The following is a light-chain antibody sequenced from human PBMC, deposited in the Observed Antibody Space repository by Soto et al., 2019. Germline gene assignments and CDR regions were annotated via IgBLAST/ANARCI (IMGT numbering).Light chain of an antibody. CDR3: QQSYNTPWT. CDR1: QSINSY. V-gene: IGKV1-39*01. J-gene: IGKJ1*01. CDR2: AAS. Sequence: DIQMTQSPSSLSASVGDRVTITCRASQSINSYLNWYQQKPGKAPKLLIYAASRLQSGVPSRFSGSGSGTDFTLTISSLQPEDFVTYYCQQSYNTPWTFGQGTKVEIK.